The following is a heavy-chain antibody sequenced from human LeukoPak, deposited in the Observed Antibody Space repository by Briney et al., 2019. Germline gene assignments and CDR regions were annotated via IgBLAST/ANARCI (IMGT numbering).Heavy chain of an antibody. J-gene: IGHJ5*02. CDR3: ARGIGYYDSSGYYYGNWFDP. V-gene: IGHV4-34*01. CDR1: GGSFSGYY. CDR2: INHSGST. Sequence: SETLSLTCAVCGGSFSGYYWSWIRQPPGKGLEWIGEINHSGSTNYNPSLKSRVTISVDTSKNQFSLKLSSVTAADTAVYYCARGIGYYDSSGYYYGNWFDPWGQGTLVTVSA. D-gene: IGHD3-22*01.